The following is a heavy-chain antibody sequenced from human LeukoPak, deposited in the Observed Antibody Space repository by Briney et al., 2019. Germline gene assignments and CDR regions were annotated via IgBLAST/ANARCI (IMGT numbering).Heavy chain of an antibody. CDR2: ISGSGGST. CDR1: GFTFSSYA. V-gene: IGHV3-23*01. J-gene: IGHJ3*02. D-gene: IGHD3-10*01. CDR3: AKDIRGTYYYSSGSPRPLDAFDI. Sequence: GGSLRLSCAASGFTFSSYAMSWVRQAPGKGLEWVSAISGSGGSTYYADSVKGRFTISRDNSKNTLYLQMNSLRAEDTAVYYCAKDIRGTYYYSSGSPRPLDAFDIWGQGTMVTVSS.